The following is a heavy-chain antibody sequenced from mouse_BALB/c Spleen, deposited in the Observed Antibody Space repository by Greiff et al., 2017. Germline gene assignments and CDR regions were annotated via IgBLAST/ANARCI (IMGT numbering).Heavy chain of an antibody. CDR1: GFTFSSYA. CDR2: ISSGGSYT. V-gene: IGHV5-6*01. J-gene: IGHJ3*01. Sequence: EVQLVESGGGLVQPGGSRKLSCAASGFTFSSYAMSWVRQTPEKRLEWVAAISSGGSYTYYPDSVKGRFTISRDNAKNTLYLQMSSLKSEDTAMYYCARQYDYDPFAYWGQGTLVTVSA. CDR3: ARQYDYDPFAY. D-gene: IGHD2-4*01.